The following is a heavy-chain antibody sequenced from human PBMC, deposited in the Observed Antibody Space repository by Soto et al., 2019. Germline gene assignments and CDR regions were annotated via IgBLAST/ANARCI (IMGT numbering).Heavy chain of an antibody. Sequence: QVQLVQSGAEVKKPGASVKVSCKASGYTFTSYGISWVRQAPGQGLEWMGWISAYNGNTNYAQKLQGRVTMTTDTSTDTAYMELRSLRSDDTAVYYCARDRPGAATPRYYYGMDVWGQGTTVTVSS. CDR3: ARDRPGAATPRYYYGMDV. J-gene: IGHJ6*02. V-gene: IGHV1-18*01. CDR2: ISAYNGNT. D-gene: IGHD2-15*01. CDR1: GYTFTSYG.